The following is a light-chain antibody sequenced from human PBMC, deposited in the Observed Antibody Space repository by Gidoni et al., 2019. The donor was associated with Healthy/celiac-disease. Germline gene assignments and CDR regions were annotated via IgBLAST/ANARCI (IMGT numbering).Light chain of an antibody. V-gene: IGKV1-9*01. J-gene: IGKJ3*01. CDR3: QQLNSYPPFT. Sequence: DIQLTQSPSFLSASVGDRVTITRRASQGISSYLAWYQHKPGKAPKLLIYAASTLQSGVPSRFSCSGSGTEFTLTLSSLQPEAFATYYCQQLNSYPPFTFGPGTKVDIK. CDR2: AAS. CDR1: QGISSY.